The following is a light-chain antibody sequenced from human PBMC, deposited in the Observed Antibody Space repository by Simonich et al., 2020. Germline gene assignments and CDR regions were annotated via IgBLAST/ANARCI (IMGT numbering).Light chain of an antibody. J-gene: IGKJ4*01. CDR1: QSLLHSDGKTF. CDR2: EVS. Sequence: DIVMTQTPLSLSVTPGQPASISCKSSQSLLHSDGKTFLYWYLQKPGQSPPLLIYEVSSRCSGVPERFIGSGSGTDFTLKISRVEAEDVGVYYCMQGIHLPLTFGGGTKVEIK. CDR3: MQGIHLPLT. V-gene: IGKV2-29*02.